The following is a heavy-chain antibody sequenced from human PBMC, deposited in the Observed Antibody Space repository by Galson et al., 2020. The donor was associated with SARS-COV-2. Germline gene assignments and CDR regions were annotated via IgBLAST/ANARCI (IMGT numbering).Heavy chain of an antibody. D-gene: IGHD1-26*01. CDR1: GFPFSNYA. Sequence: GGSLRLSCAASGFPFSNYAMTWLRQAPGQGLEWVSAISGSGGTTYYADSVKGRFTISRDNSKTTVFLQMMSLRAEDTALYYCAKATWEGEDNYYYYMDVWGKGTTVTISS. CDR2: ISGSGGTT. CDR3: AKATWEGEDNYYYYMDV. J-gene: IGHJ6*03. V-gene: IGHV3-23*01.